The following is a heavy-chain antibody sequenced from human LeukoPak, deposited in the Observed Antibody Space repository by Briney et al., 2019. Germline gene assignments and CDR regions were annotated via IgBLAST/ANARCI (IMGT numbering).Heavy chain of an antibody. CDR2: IYHSGST. D-gene: IGHD5-24*01. J-gene: IGHJ4*02. Sequence: SETLSLTCTVSGGSISSGGYYWSWIRQPPGKGLEWIGYIYHSGSTYYNPSLKSRVTISVDRSKNQFSLKLSSVTAADTAVYYCARDFLRDGYNIGLGLDYWGQGTLVTVSS. CDR3: ARDFLRDGYNIGLGLDY. V-gene: IGHV4-30-2*01. CDR1: GGSISSGGYY.